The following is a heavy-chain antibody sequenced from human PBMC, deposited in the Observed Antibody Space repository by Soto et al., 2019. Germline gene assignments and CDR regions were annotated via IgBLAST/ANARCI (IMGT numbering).Heavy chain of an antibody. D-gene: IGHD3-10*01. Sequence: ASVKVSCKVSGYTLTELSMHWVRQAPGKGLEWMGGFDPEDGETIYAQKFQGRVTMTADESTSTAYMELSSLRSEDTAVYYCARTDGSGSYAPRYYYYGMDVWGQGTTVTVSS. V-gene: IGHV1-24*01. CDR3: ARTDGSGSYAPRYYYYGMDV. CDR2: FDPEDGET. CDR1: GYTLTELS. J-gene: IGHJ6*02.